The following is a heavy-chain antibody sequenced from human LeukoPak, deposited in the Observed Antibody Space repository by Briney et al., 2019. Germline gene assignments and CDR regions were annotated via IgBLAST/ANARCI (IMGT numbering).Heavy chain of an antibody. D-gene: IGHD2-2*01. V-gene: IGHV3-53*01. CDR2: MYSGGDT. CDR1: GFTVSSNY. CDR3: ARALRYCSSTSCYYYYYMDV. Sequence: GSLRLSCAASGFTVSSNYMSWVRQAPGKGLEWVSVMYSGGDTYYADSVKGRFTISRDNAKNTLYLQMNSLGAEDTAVYYCARALRYCSSTSCYYYYYMDVWGKGTTVTISS. J-gene: IGHJ6*03.